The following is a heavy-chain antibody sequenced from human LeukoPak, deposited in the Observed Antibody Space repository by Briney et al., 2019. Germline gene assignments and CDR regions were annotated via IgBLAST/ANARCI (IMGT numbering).Heavy chain of an antibody. V-gene: IGHV4-39*07. CDR2: IFYNGGP. CDR1: GDSITNSNYY. J-gene: IGHJ4*02. D-gene: IGHD6-13*01. Sequence: SETLSLTCTASGDSITNSNYYWGWVRQSPGRGLEWLGNIFYNGGPYYNPSFKSRVVISVDTSKNQFSLKLSSVTAADTAVYYCARGFRMSSSWHFDYWGQGTLVTVSS. CDR3: ARGFRMSSSWHFDY.